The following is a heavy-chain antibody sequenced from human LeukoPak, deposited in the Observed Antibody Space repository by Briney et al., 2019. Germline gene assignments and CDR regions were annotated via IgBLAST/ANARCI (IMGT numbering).Heavy chain of an antibody. V-gene: IGHV1-2*02. CDR1: GYTFTGYY. CDR2: INPNSGGT. D-gene: IGHD3-3*01. Sequence: AASVKVSCKASGYTFTGYYMHWVRQAPGQGLEWMGWINPNSGGTNYAQKFQGRVTMTRDTSISTAYMELSRLRSDDTAVYYCARDPYYDFWSGYSQTLDVWGQGTTVTVSS. J-gene: IGHJ6*02. CDR3: ARDPYYDFWSGYSQTLDV.